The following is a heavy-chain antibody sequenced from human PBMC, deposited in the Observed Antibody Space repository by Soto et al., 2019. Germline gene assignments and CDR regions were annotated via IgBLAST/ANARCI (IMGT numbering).Heavy chain of an antibody. CDR3: ARVAMVRTYGMDV. CDR1: GGSISSYY. Sequence: PSETLSLTCTVSGGSISSYYWSWIRQPPGKGLEWIGYIYYSGSTNYNPSLKSRVTISVDTSKNQFSLKLSSVTAADTAVYYCARVAMVRTYGMDVWGQGTTVTVSS. J-gene: IGHJ6*02. CDR2: IYYSGST. D-gene: IGHD3-10*01. V-gene: IGHV4-59*01.